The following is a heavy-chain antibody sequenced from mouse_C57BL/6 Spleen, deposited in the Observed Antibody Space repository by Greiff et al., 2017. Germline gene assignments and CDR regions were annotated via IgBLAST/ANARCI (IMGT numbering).Heavy chain of an antibody. CDR1: GYTFTSYW. CDR3: ARWDYDVGY. D-gene: IGHD2-4*01. CDR2: IDPSDSYT. V-gene: IGHV1-50*01. J-gene: IGHJ2*01. Sequence: QVQLQQPGAELVKPGASVKLSCKASGYTFTSYWMQWVKQRPGQGLEWIGEIDPSDSYTNYNQKFKGKATLTVDTSSSTAYMQLSSLTSEDSAVYYCARWDYDVGYWGQGTTLTVSS.